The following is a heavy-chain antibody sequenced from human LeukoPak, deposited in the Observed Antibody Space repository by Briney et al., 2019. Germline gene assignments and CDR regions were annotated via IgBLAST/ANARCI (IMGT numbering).Heavy chain of an antibody. CDR3: AGGMEIAFDI. V-gene: IGHV4-30-2*01. D-gene: IGHD1-1*01. CDR1: GGSISSGGYS. CDR2: IYHSGST. Sequence: SQTLSLTCAVSGGSISSGGYSWSWIRQPPGKGPEWIGYIYHSGSTYYNPSLKSRVTISVDRSKNQFSLKLSSVTAADTAVYYCAGGMEIAFDIWGQGTMVTVSS. J-gene: IGHJ3*02.